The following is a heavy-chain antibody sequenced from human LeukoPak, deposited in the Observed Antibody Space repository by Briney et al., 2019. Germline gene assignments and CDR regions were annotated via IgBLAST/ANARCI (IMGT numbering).Heavy chain of an antibody. CDR2: IIYSGGAT. Sequence: LTGGSLRLSCAASGFTFSRSAMTWVRQGPGTGLEFVASIIYSGGATYYADSVKGRFTISRDNSKNTLYLQMNSLRAEDTALYYCAKDGLYYDGSEHVYYFDSWGQGTLVTVSS. J-gene: IGHJ4*02. D-gene: IGHD3-22*01. CDR3: AKDGLYYDGSEHVYYFDS. V-gene: IGHV3-23*01. CDR1: GFTFSRSA.